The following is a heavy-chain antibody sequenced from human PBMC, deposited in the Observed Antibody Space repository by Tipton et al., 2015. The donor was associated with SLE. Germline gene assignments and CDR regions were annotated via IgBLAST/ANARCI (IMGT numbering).Heavy chain of an antibody. D-gene: IGHD3-10*01. Sequence: TLSLTCAVSGYSISSGYYWGWIRQPPGKGLEWIGSIYHSGSSYYNPSLKSRVTISVDRSKNQFSLKLSSVTAADTAVYYCARGHYYYGSGSYLNWFDPWGQGTLVTVSS. CDR2: IYHSGSS. V-gene: IGHV4-38-2*01. CDR1: GYSISSGYY. J-gene: IGHJ5*02. CDR3: ARGHYYYGSGSYLNWFDP.